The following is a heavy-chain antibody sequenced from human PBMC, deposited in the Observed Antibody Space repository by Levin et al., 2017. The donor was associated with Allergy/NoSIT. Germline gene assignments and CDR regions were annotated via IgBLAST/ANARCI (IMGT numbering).Heavy chain of an antibody. CDR3: ARGGYGNVGLFDL. CDR2: IHYSGSS. CDR1: GGSSTSGGYY. Sequence: SETLSLTCIISGGSSTSGGYYWSWIRQHPGKGLEWIGYIHYSGSSSYNASLKSRVAISLDTSQNQFSLRLNSVTAADTAVYYCARGGYGNVGLFDLWGQGTLVTVSS. D-gene: IGHD4-11*01. V-gene: IGHV4-31*03. J-gene: IGHJ4*02.